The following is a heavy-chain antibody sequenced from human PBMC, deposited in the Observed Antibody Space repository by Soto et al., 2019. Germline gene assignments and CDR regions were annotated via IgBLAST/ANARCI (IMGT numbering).Heavy chain of an antibody. CDR1: GYSFTSYW. J-gene: IGHJ4*02. CDR2: IDPSDSYT. V-gene: IGHV5-10-1*01. D-gene: IGHD3-10*01. CDR3: ASFANYYGSRSSVPFDY. Sequence: GESLKISCKGSGYSFTSYWISWVRQMPGKGLEWMGRIDPSDSYTNYSPSFQGHVTISADKSISAAYLQWSSLKASDTAMYYCASFANYYGSRSSVPFDYWGQGTLVTVSS.